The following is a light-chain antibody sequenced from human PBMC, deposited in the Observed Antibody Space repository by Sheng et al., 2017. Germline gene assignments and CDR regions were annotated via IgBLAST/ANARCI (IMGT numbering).Light chain of an antibody. V-gene: IGLV8-61*01. CDR1: SGSVSTPHY. J-gene: IGLJ2*01. Sequence: QTVVTQEPSFSVSPGGTVTITCALSSGSVSTPHYPSWYQQTPGQAPRTLIYNTYTRSSGVPDRFSGSILGNKAALTITGAQADDESDYYCVLYMGSGISVFGGGTKLTVL. CDR2: NTY. CDR3: VLYMGSGISV.